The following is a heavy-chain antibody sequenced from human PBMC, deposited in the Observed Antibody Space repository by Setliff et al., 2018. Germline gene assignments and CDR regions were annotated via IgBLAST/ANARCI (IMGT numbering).Heavy chain of an antibody. CDR1: GGTLTDYF. J-gene: IGHJ6*03. CDR2: IDHGGGS. V-gene: IGHV4-34*01. Sequence: SETLSLTCTVSGGTLTDYFWSWVRQPPGKRLEWIGDIDHGGGSSYNPSLQSRVTLSLDTSENEFSLRLTSVTAADTAVYFCARLALTGYDTSGYYYALDYYYYMDVWGKGTTVTVSS. CDR3: ARLALTGYDTSGYYYALDYYYYMDV. D-gene: IGHD3-22*01.